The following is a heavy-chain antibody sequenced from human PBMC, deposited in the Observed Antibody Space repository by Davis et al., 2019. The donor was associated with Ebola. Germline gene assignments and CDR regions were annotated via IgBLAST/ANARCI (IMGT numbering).Heavy chain of an antibody. CDR3: ARATGHDY. CDR2: IYYSGST. CDR1: GGSISSSSYY. J-gene: IGHJ4*02. V-gene: IGHV4-39*07. D-gene: IGHD4-17*01. Sequence: SETLSLTCTVSGGSISSSSYYWGWIRQPPGKGLEWIGSIYYSGSTYYNPSLKSRVTISVDTSKNQFSLKLSSVTAADTAVYYCARATGHDYWGQGTLVTVSS.